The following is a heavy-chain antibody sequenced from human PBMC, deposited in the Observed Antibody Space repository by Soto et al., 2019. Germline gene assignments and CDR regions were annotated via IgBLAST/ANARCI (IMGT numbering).Heavy chain of an antibody. CDR3: AKDPTRDSTRANAFDI. Sequence: PGGSLRLSCAAYGIPFSSYEMNWVRPAPGKGLEWVSAISGSGGSTYYADSVKGRFTISRDNSKNTLYLQMNSLRAEDTAVYYCAKDPTRDSTRANAFDIWGQGKMVTVSS. V-gene: IGHV3-23*01. CDR2: ISGSGGST. J-gene: IGHJ3*02. CDR1: GIPFSSYE. D-gene: IGHD2-2*01.